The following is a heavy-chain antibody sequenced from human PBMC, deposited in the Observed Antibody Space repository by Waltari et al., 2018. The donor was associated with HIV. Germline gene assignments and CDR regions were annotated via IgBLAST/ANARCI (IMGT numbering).Heavy chain of an antibody. Sequence: QVQLVESGGGVVQPGGSLRLSCTASGFTFSNYGMYWVRQAPGKGLKWVAFIRYDGTNKYYADSVNGRFIISRDNSKNTLSLQMHSLRAEDTAVYYCAKAPHHYDSSGPVYWGQGTLVTVSS. D-gene: IGHD3-22*01. CDR2: IRYDGTNK. CDR1: GFTFSNYG. V-gene: IGHV3-30*02. J-gene: IGHJ4*02. CDR3: AKAPHHYDSSGPVY.